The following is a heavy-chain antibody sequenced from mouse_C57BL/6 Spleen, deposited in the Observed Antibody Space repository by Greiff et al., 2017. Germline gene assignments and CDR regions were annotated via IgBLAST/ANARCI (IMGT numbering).Heavy chain of an antibody. CDR1: GFTFSSYT. J-gene: IGHJ2*01. V-gene: IGHV5-9*01. CDR2: ISGGGGNT. Sequence: EVKLVESGGGLVKPGGSLKLSCAASGFTFSSYTMSWVRQTPEKRLEWVATISGGGGNTYYPDSVKGRFTISRDNAKNTLYLQMSSLRSEDTALYYCARQGGDPPYFDYWGQGTTLTVSS. CDR3: ARQGGDPPYFDY.